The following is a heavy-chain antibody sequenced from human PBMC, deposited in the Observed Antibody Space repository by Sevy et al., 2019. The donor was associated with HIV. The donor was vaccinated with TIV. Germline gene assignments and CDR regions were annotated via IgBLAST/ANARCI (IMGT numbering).Heavy chain of an antibody. CDR3: AGIFGDLFDY. J-gene: IGHJ4*02. D-gene: IGHD3-3*01. CDR1: GFTFSSYA. V-gene: IGHV3-23*01. CDR2: ISGSGGST. Sequence: GGSLRLSCAASGFTFSSYAMSWVRQAPGKGLEWVSDISGSGGSTYYADSVKGRFTISRDNTKNTLYLQRNILRAEDTAVYYCAGIFGDLFDYWVQGTLVTVSS.